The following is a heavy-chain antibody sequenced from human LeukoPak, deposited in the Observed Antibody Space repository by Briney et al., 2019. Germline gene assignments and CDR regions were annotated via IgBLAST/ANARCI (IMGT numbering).Heavy chain of an antibody. CDR1: GGSISSSSHY. CDR2: LYYSGST. Sequence: SETLSLTCTVSGGSISSSSHYWGWLRQPPGKGPEWIGSLYYSGSTYYNPSLKSRVTISIDTSKNQFSLKLSSVTATDTAVYYCARHDCTTTSCLYFYGMDVWGQGTTVTVSS. J-gene: IGHJ6*02. CDR3: ARHDCTTTSCLYFYGMDV. V-gene: IGHV4-39*01. D-gene: IGHD2-2*01.